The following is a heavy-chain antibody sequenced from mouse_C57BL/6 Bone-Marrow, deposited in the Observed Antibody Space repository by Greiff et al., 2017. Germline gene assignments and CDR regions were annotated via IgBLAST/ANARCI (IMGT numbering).Heavy chain of an antibody. V-gene: IGHV1-69*01. J-gene: IGHJ2*01. D-gene: IGHD2-4*01. Sequence: QVQLQQPGAELVMPGASVKLSCKASGYTFTSYWMHWVKQRPGQGLEWIGEIDPSDSYTNYNQKFKGKSTLTVDKSSSTAYMQLSSLTSEDSAVYYCALIYYDYGGAYFDYWGQGTTLTVSS. CDR1: GYTFTSYW. CDR2: IDPSDSYT. CDR3: ALIYYDYGGAYFDY.